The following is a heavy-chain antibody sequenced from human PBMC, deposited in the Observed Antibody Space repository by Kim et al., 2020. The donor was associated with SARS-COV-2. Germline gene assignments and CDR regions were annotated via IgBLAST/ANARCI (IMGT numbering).Heavy chain of an antibody. CDR2: FDPEDGET. Sequence: ASVKVSCKVSGYTLTELSMHWVRQAPGKGLEWMGGFDPEDGETIYAQKFQGRVTMTEDTSTDTAYMELSSLRSEDTAVYYCATGRGWGVATIYYYYGMDVWGQGTTVTVSS. J-gene: IGHJ6*02. D-gene: IGHD5-12*01. CDR1: GYTLTELS. CDR3: ATGRGWGVATIYYYYGMDV. V-gene: IGHV1-24*01.